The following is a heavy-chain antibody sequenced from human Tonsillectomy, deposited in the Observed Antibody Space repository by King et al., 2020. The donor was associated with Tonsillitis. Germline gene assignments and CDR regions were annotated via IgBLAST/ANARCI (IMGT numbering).Heavy chain of an antibody. CDR3: AQDLGVRIAAAGTKSYYYGMDV. CDR2: ISWNSGSL. Sequence: VQLVESGGGLVQPGRSLRLSCAASGFTFDDYAMHWVRTAPGKGLEWVSGISWNSGSLGYADSVKGRFTISRDNAKNSLYLQMNSLRAEESALYYGAQDLGVRIAAAGTKSYYYGMDVRGQGTTGTGAS. CDR1: GFTFDDYA. J-gene: IGHJ6*02. D-gene: IGHD6-13*01. V-gene: IGHV3-9*01.